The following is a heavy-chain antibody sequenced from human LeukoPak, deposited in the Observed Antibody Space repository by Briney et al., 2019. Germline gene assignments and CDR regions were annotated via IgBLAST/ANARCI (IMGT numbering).Heavy chain of an antibody. CDR1: GGTFSSYA. CDR3: ARVGYSSSWYIDY. J-gene: IGHJ4*02. CDR2: VNPNSGGT. Sequence: ASVKVSCKASGGTFSSYAISWVRQAPGQGLEWMGWVNPNSGGTNYAQKFQGRVTMTRDTSISTAYMDLSRLRSDDTAVYYCARVGYSSSWYIDYWGQGTLVTVSS. D-gene: IGHD6-13*01. V-gene: IGHV1-2*02.